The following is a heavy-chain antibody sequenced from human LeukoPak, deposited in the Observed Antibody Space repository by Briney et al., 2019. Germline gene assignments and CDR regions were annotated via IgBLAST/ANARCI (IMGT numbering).Heavy chain of an antibody. V-gene: IGHV3-74*01. CDR1: GFTFSSDW. D-gene: IGHD3-10*01. CDR3: SRDRVLGSGSLDA. J-gene: IGHJ5*02. Sequence: PGGSLRLSCAASGFTFSSDWMHWVRQAPGKGQVWVSRIRGDGNDATYADSVKGRFTVSRDNARSTLFLQMNRLTADDTAVYYCSRDRVLGSGSLDAWGQGTLVSVSS. CDR2: IRGDGNDA.